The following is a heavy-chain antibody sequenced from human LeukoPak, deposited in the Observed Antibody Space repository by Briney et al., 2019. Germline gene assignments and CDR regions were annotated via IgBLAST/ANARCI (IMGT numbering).Heavy chain of an antibody. V-gene: IGHV4-30-2*05. Sequence: SQTLSLTCTVSGGSISSDGYYWSWIRQPPGKGLEWIGYIYHSGSTYYNPSLKSRVTISVDTSKNQFSLKLSSVTAADTAVYYCARLWFGGKDFDLWGRGTLVTVSS. D-gene: IGHD3-10*01. J-gene: IGHJ2*01. CDR2: IYHSGST. CDR3: ARLWFGGKDFDL. CDR1: GGSISSDGYY.